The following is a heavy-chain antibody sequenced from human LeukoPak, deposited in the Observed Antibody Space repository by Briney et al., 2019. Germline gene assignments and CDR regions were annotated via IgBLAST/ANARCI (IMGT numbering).Heavy chain of an antibody. J-gene: IGHJ5*02. Sequence: SETLSLTCTVSGVSISSSSYYWGWIRQPPGKGLEWIGSIYYSGNTYYNPYLKSRVTISADTSKNQFSLKVSSVTAADTAVYYCATHSFHDNGDPWGQGTLVTVSS. CDR2: IYYSGNT. CDR3: ATHSFHDNGDP. D-gene: IGHD4-17*01. CDR1: GVSISSSSYY. V-gene: IGHV4-39*01.